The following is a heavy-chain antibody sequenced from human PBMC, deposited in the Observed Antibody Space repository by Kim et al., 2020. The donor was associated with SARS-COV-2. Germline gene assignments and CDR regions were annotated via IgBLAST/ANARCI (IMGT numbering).Heavy chain of an antibody. CDR3: ARDLYGGDDYSNYMVRGVIDY. V-gene: IGHV3-48*02. J-gene: IGHJ4*02. D-gene: IGHD3-10*01. Sequence: GGSLRLSCAASGFTFSSYSMNWVRQAPGKGLEWVSYISSSSSTIYYADSVKGRFTISRDNAKNSLYLQMNSLRDEDTAVYYCARDLYGGDDYSNYMVRGVIDYWGQGTLVTVSS. CDR1: GFTFSSYS. CDR2: ISSSSSTI.